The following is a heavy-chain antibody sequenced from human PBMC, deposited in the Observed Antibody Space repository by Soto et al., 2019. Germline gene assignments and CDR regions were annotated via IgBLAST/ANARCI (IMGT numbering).Heavy chain of an antibody. J-gene: IGHJ4*02. CDR2: MHNSGST. Sequence: SETLSLTCTVSGGSISSYYWSWIRQPPGKGLEWIGYMHNSGSTKYNPSLKGRVTISADTSKNQFSLKLSSVTAADSAVYYCARGHYDFWSGYFATIDYWGQGTLVTVSS. D-gene: IGHD3-3*01. V-gene: IGHV4-59*08. CDR3: ARGHYDFWSGYFATIDY. CDR1: GGSISSYY.